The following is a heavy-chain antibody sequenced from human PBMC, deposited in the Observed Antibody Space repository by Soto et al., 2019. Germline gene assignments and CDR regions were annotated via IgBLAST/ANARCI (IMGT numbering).Heavy chain of an antibody. CDR2: IYYSGST. CDR1: GGSISSGGYY. D-gene: IGHD3-10*01. J-gene: IGHJ5*02. Sequence: SETLSLTCTVSGGSISSGGYYWSWIRQHPGKGLEWIGYIYYSGSTYYNPSLKSRVTISVDTSKNQFSLKLSSVTAADTAVYYCARAPSCLDGSRRGWFDPWGQGTLLTVPS. V-gene: IGHV4-31*03. CDR3: ARAPSCLDGSRRGWFDP.